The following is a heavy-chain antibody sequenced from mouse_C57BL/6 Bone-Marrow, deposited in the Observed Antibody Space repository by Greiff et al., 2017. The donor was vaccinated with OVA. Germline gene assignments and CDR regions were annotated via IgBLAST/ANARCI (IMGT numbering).Heavy chain of an antibody. CDR3: ARHEDNYGYFDV. CDR1: GFTFSDYY. V-gene: IGHV5-12*01. CDR2: ISNAGGST. J-gene: IGHJ1*03. Sequence: EVKLVESGGGLVQPGGSLKLSCAASGFTFSDYYMYWVRQTPEKRLEWVAYISNAGGSTYYPETVKGRFTISRDNAKNTLYLQMSRLKSEDTAMYYCARHEDNYGYFDVWGTGTTVTVSS.